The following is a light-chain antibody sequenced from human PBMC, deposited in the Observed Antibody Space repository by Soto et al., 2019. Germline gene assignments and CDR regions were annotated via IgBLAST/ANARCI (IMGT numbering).Light chain of an antibody. CDR1: QSVTSY. Sequence: EMVLTQSPATLSLSPGERATLSCRASQSVTSYLAWYQQRPGQAPRLLIYGASNRATGIPARFSSSGSGTDFTLTISSLEPEDFAVYYCQQRTNWPPSFGGGTKVDIK. V-gene: IGKV3-11*01. J-gene: IGKJ4*01. CDR2: GAS. CDR3: QQRTNWPPS.